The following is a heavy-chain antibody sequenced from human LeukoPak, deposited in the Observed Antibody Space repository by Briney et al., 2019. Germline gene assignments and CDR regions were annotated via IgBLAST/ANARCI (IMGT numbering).Heavy chain of an antibody. Sequence: ASVKVSCKASGGTFSSYAISWVRQAPGQGLEWMGGIIPNSGGTNYAQKFQGRVTMTRDTSISTAYMELNRLRSDDTAVYYCATFAGEHQAPFDYWGQGTLVTVSS. CDR3: ATFAGEHQAPFDY. D-gene: IGHD1-26*01. CDR1: GGTFSSYA. CDR2: IIPNSGGT. J-gene: IGHJ4*02. V-gene: IGHV1-2*02.